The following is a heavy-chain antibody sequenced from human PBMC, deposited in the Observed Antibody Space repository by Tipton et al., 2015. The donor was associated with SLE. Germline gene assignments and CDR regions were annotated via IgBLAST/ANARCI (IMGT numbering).Heavy chain of an antibody. Sequence: GSLSLSCAASGFTFSSYWMSWVRQAPGKGLEWVANIKQDGSEKYYVDSVKGRFTISRDNAKNSLYLQMNSLRAEDTAVYYCARESPGVLQQLYYFDYWGQGTLVTVSS. J-gene: IGHJ4*02. D-gene: IGHD6-13*01. V-gene: IGHV3-7*01. CDR1: GFTFSSYW. CDR3: ARESPGVLQQLYYFDY. CDR2: IKQDGSEK.